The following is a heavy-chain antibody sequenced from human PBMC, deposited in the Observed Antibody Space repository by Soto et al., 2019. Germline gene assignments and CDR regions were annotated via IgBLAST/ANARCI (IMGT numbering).Heavy chain of an antibody. Sequence: QVQLQESGPGLVKPSETLSLTCTVSGGSISSYYWSWILQPPGKGLEWIGYIYYSGSTNYNPSLKSRVTISVATSKNKFSLKLSSVTAADTAVYYCARRKFGIATAALYCDYVEVWGKGTAVTVSS. CDR2: IYYSGST. CDR3: ARRKFGIATAALYCDYVEV. D-gene: IGHD6-13*01. CDR1: GGSISSYY. V-gene: IGHV4-59*08. J-gene: IGHJ6*03.